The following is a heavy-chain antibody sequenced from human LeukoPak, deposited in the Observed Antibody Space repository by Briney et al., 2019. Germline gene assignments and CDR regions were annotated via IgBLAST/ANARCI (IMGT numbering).Heavy chain of an antibody. Sequence: SETLSLTCTVSGVSITNKNYYWGWIRQSPGKGLEWIGSIDDSGGTYYNPSLKSRITTSLGTSKNQISLKLNSVTAADTAVYYCARGTRPFDYWGQGTLVTVSS. V-gene: IGHV4-39*07. CDR3: ARGTRPFDY. J-gene: IGHJ4*02. CDR1: GVSITNKNYY. CDR2: IDDSGGT.